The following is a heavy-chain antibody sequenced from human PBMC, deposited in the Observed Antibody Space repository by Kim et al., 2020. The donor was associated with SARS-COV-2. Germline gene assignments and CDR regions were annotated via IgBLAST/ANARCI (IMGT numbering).Heavy chain of an antibody. CDR2: ISYDGSNK. V-gene: IGHV3-30*04. CDR1: GFTFSSYA. Sequence: GGSLRLSCAASGFTFSSYAMHWVRQAPGKGLEWVAVISYDGSNKYYADSVKGRFTISRDNSKNTLYLQMNSLRAEDTAVYYCARDQAWLQPQAFDAFDIWGQGTMVTVSS. D-gene: IGHD5-12*01. J-gene: IGHJ3*02. CDR3: ARDQAWLQPQAFDAFDI.